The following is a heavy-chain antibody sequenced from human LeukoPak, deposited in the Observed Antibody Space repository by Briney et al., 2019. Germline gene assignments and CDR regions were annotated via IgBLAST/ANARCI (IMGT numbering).Heavy chain of an antibody. Sequence: GGSLRLSCAASGFTFSDYWMSWVRQAPGKGLEWVGNTKQDGNEKYCVDSVKGRFTISRDNAKNSLYLQMNSLRAEDTAVYYCARDVGCSSTSCSDAFDIWGQGTMVTVSS. CDR2: TKQDGNEK. V-gene: IGHV3-7*01. D-gene: IGHD2-2*01. J-gene: IGHJ3*02. CDR1: GFTFSDYW. CDR3: ARDVGCSSTSCSDAFDI.